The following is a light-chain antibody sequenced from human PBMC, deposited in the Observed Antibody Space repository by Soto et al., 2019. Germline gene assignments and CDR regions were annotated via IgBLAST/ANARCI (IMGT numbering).Light chain of an antibody. CDR1: QSLSSNY. V-gene: IGKV3-20*01. CDR3: QQYGSSPYT. CDR2: GAS. J-gene: IGKJ2*01. Sequence: EIVLTQSPGTLSLSPGERATLSCRASQSLSSNYLAWYQQKPGQAPRLLIYGASSRATGIADRFSGGESGTDFTLTISRLEPEDSAVYYCQQYGSSPYTFGQGTKLEIK.